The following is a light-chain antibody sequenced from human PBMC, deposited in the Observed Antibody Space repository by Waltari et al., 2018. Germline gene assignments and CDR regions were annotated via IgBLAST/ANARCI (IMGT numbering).Light chain of an antibody. CDR1: SGHSTYA. Sequence: SASASLGASVKLTCTLSSGHSTYAIAWHQQQPEKGPRYLMKLNTDGSHNEGDGIPDRFSGSSSGAERYLTISSLQSEDEADYYCQTWDTDSYVIFGGGTKLTVL. J-gene: IGLJ2*01. V-gene: IGLV4-69*01. CDR2: LNTDGSH. CDR3: QTWDTDSYVI.